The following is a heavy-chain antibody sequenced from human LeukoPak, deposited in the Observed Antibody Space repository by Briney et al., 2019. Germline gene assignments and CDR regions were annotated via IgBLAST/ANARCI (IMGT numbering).Heavy chain of an antibody. CDR2: VYTSGST. J-gene: IGHJ6*03. Sequence: KPSETLSLTCSVSGGSISGYYWTWIRQPAGKGLEWIGRVYTSGSTHYNPSLKTRLTISVDTSKNQFSLKLSSVTAADTAVYYCARVTRAIVVVVAANYYYYMDVWGKGTTVTVSS. CDR3: ARVTRAIVVVVAANYYYYMDV. V-gene: IGHV4-4*07. CDR1: GGSISGYY. D-gene: IGHD2-15*01.